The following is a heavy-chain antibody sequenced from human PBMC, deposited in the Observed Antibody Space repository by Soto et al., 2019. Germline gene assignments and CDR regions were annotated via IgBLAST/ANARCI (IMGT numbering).Heavy chain of an antibody. V-gene: IGHV1-18*01. CDR2: ISAYNGNT. CDR1: GYTFTSYG. CDR3: ARTASSGTYYYYGMDV. J-gene: IGHJ6*02. Sequence: ASVKVSCKASGYTFTSYGISWVRQAPGQGLEWVGWISAYNGNTNYAQKFQGRVTMTRDTSTSTVYMELSSLRSEDTAVYYCARTASSGTYYYYGMDVWGQGTTVTVSS. D-gene: IGHD3-10*01.